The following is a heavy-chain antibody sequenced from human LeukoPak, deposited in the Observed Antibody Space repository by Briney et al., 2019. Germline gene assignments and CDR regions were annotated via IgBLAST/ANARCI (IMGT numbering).Heavy chain of an antibody. CDR3: ARQIAVADPYFDY. CDR1: GVSISSYY. V-gene: IGHV4-59*08. Sequence: SETLSLTCAASGVSISSYYWSWIRQPPGKGPEWVGYIYYSGSTNYNPSLKSRVTISVDTSKIQFSLKLSSVTAADTAVYYCARQIAVADPYFDYWGQGTLVTVSS. CDR2: IYYSGST. J-gene: IGHJ4*02. D-gene: IGHD6-19*01.